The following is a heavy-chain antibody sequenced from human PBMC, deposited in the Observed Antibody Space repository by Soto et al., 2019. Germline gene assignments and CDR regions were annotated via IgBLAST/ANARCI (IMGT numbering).Heavy chain of an antibody. CDR2: MNPNSGDT. Sequence: ASVKVSCKASGYTFTHYDINWVRQATEQGPEWMGWMNPNSGDTGFAQNFQGRVTMTRDTSIRTAYMELSSLRSEDTTVYYCATTPDYPRLRYYYYGMDVWGQGTSLTVSS. D-gene: IGHD4-17*01. V-gene: IGHV1-8*01. CDR1: GYTFTHYD. J-gene: IGHJ6*02. CDR3: ATTPDYPRLRYYYYGMDV.